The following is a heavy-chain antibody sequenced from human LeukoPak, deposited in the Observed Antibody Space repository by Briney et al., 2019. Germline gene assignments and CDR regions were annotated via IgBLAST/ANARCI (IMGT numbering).Heavy chain of an antibody. CDR1: GGSISSYY. V-gene: IGHV4-59*01. Sequence: SETLSLTCTVSGGSISSYYWSWIRQPPGKGLEWIGYIYYSGSTNYNPSLKSRVTISVDTSKNQFSLKLSSVTAADTAVYYCARVREDIVVVVALNYYYYMDVWGKGTTVTIS. CDR2: IYYSGST. CDR3: ARVREDIVVVVALNYYYYMDV. D-gene: IGHD2-15*01. J-gene: IGHJ6*03.